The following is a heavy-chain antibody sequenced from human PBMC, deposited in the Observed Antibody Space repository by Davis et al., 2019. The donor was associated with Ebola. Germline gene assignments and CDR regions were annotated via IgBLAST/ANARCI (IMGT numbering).Heavy chain of an antibody. CDR2: INSDGSST. J-gene: IGHJ4*02. Sequence: GESLKISCAASGFTFISYWMHWVRQAPGKGLVWVSRINSDGSSTSYADSVKGRFTIFRDNAKNTLYLQMNSLRAEDTAVYYCARVPSSSWYLGYFDYWGQGTLVTVSS. V-gene: IGHV3-74*01. CDR3: ARVPSSSWYLGYFDY. CDR1: GFTFISYW. D-gene: IGHD6-13*01.